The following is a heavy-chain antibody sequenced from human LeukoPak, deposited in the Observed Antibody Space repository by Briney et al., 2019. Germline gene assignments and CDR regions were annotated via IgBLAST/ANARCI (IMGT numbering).Heavy chain of an antibody. CDR3: ARDKYGGNSNAFDI. CDR2: IGTGGSGT. D-gene: IGHD4-23*01. V-gene: IGHV3-74*01. J-gene: IGHJ3*02. CDR1: GFTFSSYW. Sequence: GGSLRLSCAASGFTFSSYWMHWVRQVPGKGLVWVARIGTGGSGTTYADYVQGRFTISRDNAKNTLFLQMNSLRAEDTAVYYCARDKYGGNSNAFDIWGQGTLVTVSS.